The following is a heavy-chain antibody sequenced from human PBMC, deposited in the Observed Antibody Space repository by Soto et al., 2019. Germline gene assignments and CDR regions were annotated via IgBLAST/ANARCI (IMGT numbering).Heavy chain of an antibody. V-gene: IGHV4-31*03. Sequence: SETLSLTCTVSGGSISSGGYYWSWIRQHPGKGLEWIGYIYYSGSTYYNPSLKSRVTISVDTSKNQFSLKLSSVTAADTAVYYCASPEGYCSGGSCYSGSAFDIWGQGTMVTVSS. D-gene: IGHD2-15*01. CDR2: IYYSGST. CDR1: GGSISSGGYY. J-gene: IGHJ3*02. CDR3: ASPEGYCSGGSCYSGSAFDI.